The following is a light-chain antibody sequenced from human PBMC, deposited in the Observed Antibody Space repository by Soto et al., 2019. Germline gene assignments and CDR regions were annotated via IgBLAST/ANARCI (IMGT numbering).Light chain of an antibody. CDR1: QSISMF. V-gene: IGKV1-39*01. CDR3: QQSFSSPLT. J-gene: IGKJ4*01. Sequence: DIQMTQSPSSLSASVRDRVSITCRASQSISMFLHWYQHKPGQAPKILIYASSSLEGGVPSRFSGSGSGTDFTLTISNLQSEDFATYYCQQSFSSPLTFGGGTKVAI. CDR2: ASS.